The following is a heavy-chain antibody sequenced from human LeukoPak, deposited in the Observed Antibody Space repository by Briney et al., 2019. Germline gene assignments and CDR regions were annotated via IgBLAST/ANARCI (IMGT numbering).Heavy chain of an antibody. J-gene: IGHJ4*02. V-gene: IGHV1-24*01. CDR2: FDPEDGET. D-gene: IGHD4-17*01. CDR1: GYTLTELS. Sequence: ASVKVSCKVSGYTLTELSMHWVRQAPGKGLEWMGGFDPEDGETIYAQKFQGRVTMTEDTSTDAAYMELSSLRSEDTAVYYCATGPRGSYGDYYFDYWGQGTLVTVSS. CDR3: ATGPRGSYGDYYFDY.